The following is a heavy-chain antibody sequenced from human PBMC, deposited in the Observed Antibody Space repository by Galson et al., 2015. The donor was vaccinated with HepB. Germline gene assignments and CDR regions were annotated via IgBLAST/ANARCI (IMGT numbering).Heavy chain of an antibody. J-gene: IGHJ4*02. CDR3: ARLFDTSGYYAY. V-gene: IGHV1-69*13. D-gene: IGHD3-22*01. CDR1: GVTFSSYA. Sequence: SVKVSCKASGVTFSSYAISWLRQAPGQGLEWMGGIIPLFGSANYAQKFQGRVTITADESTSTTYMELSSLRSEDTALYYCARLFDTSGYYAYWGQGTLVTVSS. CDR2: IIPLFGSA.